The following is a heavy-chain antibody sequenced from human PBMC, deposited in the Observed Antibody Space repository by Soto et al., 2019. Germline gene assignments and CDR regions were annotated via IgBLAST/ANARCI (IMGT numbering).Heavy chain of an antibody. CDR2: ISGSGGST. CDR3: AKSGAVAAAGRYYFDY. J-gene: IGHJ4*02. Sequence: GESLKISCAASGFTFSSYTMSWVRQAPGKGLEWVSAISGSGGSTYYADSVKGRFTISRDNSKNTLYLQMNSLRAEDTAVYYCAKSGAVAAAGRYYFDYWGQGTLVTVSS. D-gene: IGHD6-13*01. CDR1: GFTFSSYT. V-gene: IGHV3-23*01.